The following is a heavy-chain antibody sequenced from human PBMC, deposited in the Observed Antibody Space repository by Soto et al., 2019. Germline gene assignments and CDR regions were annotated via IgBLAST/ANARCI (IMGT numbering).Heavy chain of an antibody. Sequence: QVQLVQSGAEVKKPGSSVKVSCKASGGTFSSYAITWVRQAPGQGLEWMGGIIPIFGTANYAQKFQGRVTITADESTSTAYMELSRLRSEDTVVYYCARPRRSGYYDYFDHWGQGTLVTVSS. D-gene: IGHD3-3*01. J-gene: IGHJ4*02. CDR3: ARPRRSGYYDYFDH. CDR2: IIPIFGTA. CDR1: GGTFSSYA. V-gene: IGHV1-69*01.